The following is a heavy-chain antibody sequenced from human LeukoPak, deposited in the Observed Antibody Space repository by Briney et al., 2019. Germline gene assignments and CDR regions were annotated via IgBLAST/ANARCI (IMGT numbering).Heavy chain of an antibody. CDR1: GGTFSSYA. D-gene: IGHD3-22*01. CDR3: ASLTLYYYDSSGYYRTSDY. V-gene: IGHV1-69*13. J-gene: IGHJ4*02. Sequence: SVKVSCKASGGTFSSYAISWVRQAPGQGLEWMGGIIPIFGTANYAQKFQGRVTITADESTSTAYMELSSLRSEDTAVYYCASLTLYYYDSSGYYRTSDYWGQGTLVTVSS. CDR2: IIPIFGTA.